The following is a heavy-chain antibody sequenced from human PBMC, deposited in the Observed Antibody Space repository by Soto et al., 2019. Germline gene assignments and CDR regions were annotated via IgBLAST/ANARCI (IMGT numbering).Heavy chain of an antibody. CDR3: ARRDRSGFSYWLDT. CDR2: VSDSGST. CDR1: GGSISAGYY. J-gene: IGHJ5*02. V-gene: IGHV4-31*03. D-gene: IGHD3-22*01. Sequence: SETRSLTCTVSGGSISAGYYWTWIHQHPGKGLEWIGSVSDSGSTSYNTSLKSRLTISVDTSKNQFSLNLRSVTAADTAVYYCARRDRSGFSYWLDTWGQGALVTVSS.